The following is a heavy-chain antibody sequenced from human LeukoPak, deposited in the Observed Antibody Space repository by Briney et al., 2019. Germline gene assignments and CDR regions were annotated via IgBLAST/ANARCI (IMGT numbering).Heavy chain of an antibody. Sequence: HPGRSLRLSCAASGFTFSSYAMHWVRQAPGKGPEWVAIIWYDGSNEDYADSVKGRFTISRDNSKNTLYLQMNSLRAEDTAVYYCAKGGASRWPYYFDYWGQGTPVTVSS. CDR3: AKGGASRWPYYFDY. V-gene: IGHV3-30*07. CDR1: GFTFSSYA. CDR2: IWYDGSNE. J-gene: IGHJ4*02. D-gene: IGHD6-13*01.